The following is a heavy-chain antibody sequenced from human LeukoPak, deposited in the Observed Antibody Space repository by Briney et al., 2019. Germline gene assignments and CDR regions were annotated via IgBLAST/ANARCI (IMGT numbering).Heavy chain of an antibody. CDR1: GFTVSSYG. CDR2: IWYDGSNK. CDR3: AREGYYGSGSDGMDV. D-gene: IGHD3-10*01. J-gene: IGHJ6*04. V-gene: IGHV3-33*08. Sequence: GGSLRLSCAASGFTVSSYGMHWVRQAPGQGLEWVAVIWYDGSNKYYADSVKGRFTISRDNSKNTLYLQMNSLRAEDTAVYYCAREGYYGSGSDGMDVWGKGTTVTVSS.